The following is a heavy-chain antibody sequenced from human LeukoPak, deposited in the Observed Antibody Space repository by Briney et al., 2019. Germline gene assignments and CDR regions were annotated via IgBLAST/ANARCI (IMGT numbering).Heavy chain of an antibody. CDR2: ISSSSSSI. Sequence: GGSLRLSCAASGFTFSSYSMNWVRQAPGKGLEWVSSISSSSSSIYYADSVKGRFTISRDNAKNSLYLQMNSLRAEDTALYYCAKDLGGWGYYDSSFDYWGQGTLVTVSS. CDR1: GFTFSSYS. D-gene: IGHD3-22*01. J-gene: IGHJ4*02. CDR3: AKDLGGWGYYDSSFDY. V-gene: IGHV3-21*04.